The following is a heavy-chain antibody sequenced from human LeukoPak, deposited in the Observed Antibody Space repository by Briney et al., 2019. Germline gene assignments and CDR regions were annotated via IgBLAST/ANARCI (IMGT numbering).Heavy chain of an antibody. J-gene: IGHJ4*02. CDR3: AKGQWYSSSSFDY. CDR2: ISGSGGST. V-gene: IGHV3-23*01. Sequence: GGSRRLSCAASGFTFSSYAMSWVRQAPGKGLEWVSAISGSGGSTYYADSVKGRFTISRDNSKNTLYLQMNSLRAEDTAVYYCAKGQWYSSSSFDYWGQGTLVTVSS. CDR1: GFTFSSYA. D-gene: IGHD6-6*01.